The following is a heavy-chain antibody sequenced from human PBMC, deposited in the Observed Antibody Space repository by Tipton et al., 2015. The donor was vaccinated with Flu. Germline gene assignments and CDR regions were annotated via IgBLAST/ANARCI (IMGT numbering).Heavy chain of an antibody. CDR2: IYPGDSDT. CDR3: ARPPPRWAPSYCGGDCYAP. V-gene: IGHV5-51*03. D-gene: IGHD2-21*02. J-gene: IGHJ5*02. Sequence: QLVQSGAEVKKPGESLKISCKGSGYSFTSYWIGWVRQMPGKGLEWMGIIYPGDSDTRYSPSFQGQVTISADKSISTAYLQWSSLKASDTAMYYCARPPPRWAPSYCGGDCYAPWGQGTLVTVSS. CDR1: GYSFTSYW.